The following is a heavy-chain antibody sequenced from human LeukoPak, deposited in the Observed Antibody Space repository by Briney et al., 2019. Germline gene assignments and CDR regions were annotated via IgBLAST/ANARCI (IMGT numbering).Heavy chain of an antibody. CDR2: ISSSSRYI. CDR1: GFTFSSYA. D-gene: IGHD3-22*01. CDR3: ARDLGQYYDTSDNWFDP. Sequence: SGGSLRLSCAASGFTFSSYAVSWVRQAPGKGLEWVSSISSSSRYIFYADSVEGRFTISRDNAKNTLNLQMNSLRAEDTAVYYCARDLGQYYDTSDNWFDPWGQGTLVTVSS. J-gene: IGHJ5*02. V-gene: IGHV3-21*01.